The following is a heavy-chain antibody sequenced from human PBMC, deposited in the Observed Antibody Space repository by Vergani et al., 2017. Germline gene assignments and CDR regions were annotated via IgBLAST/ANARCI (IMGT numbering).Heavy chain of an antibody. CDR3: ARGLDSSGWYYYYYGMDV. D-gene: IGHD6-19*01. V-gene: IGHV4-59*11. CDR1: GGSISSHY. J-gene: IGHJ6*02. Sequence: QVQLQESGPGLVKPSETLSLTCTVSGGSISSHYWSWIRQPPGKGLEWIGYIYYSGSTNYNPSLKSRVTISVDTSKNQFSLKLSSVTAADTAVYYCARGLDSSGWYYYYYGMDVWGQGTTVTVSS. CDR2: IYYSGST.